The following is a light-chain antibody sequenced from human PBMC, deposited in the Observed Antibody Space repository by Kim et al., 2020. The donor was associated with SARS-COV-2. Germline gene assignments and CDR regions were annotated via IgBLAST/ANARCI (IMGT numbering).Light chain of an antibody. J-gene: IGKJ1*01. Sequence: EIVLTQSPGTLSLSPGERATLSCRASQSVSSIYLAWYQQKPGQAPRLLIYGASSRATGIPDRFSGSGSGTDFTLTISRLEPEDFAVYYCQQYGSSPGVTFGQGTKVDIK. CDR2: GAS. CDR3: QQYGSSPGVT. V-gene: IGKV3-20*01. CDR1: QSVSSIY.